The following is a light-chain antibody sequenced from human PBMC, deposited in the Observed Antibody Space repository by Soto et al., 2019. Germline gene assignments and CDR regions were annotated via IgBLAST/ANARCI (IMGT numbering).Light chain of an antibody. CDR3: QSAGSTDSYVV. V-gene: IGLV3-25*03. CDR1: ALPKKY. J-gene: IGLJ2*01. Sequence: SYELTQPPSVSVSPGQTATITCSGDALPKKYTVWYQQKSGQAPLMVIFKDTERPSGIPERFSGSRSGTTVTLTINAVRAEDEADYYCQSAGSTDSYVVFGGGTKLTVL. CDR2: KDT.